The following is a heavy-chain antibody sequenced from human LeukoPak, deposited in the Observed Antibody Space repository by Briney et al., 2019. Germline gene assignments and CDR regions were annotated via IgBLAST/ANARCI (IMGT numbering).Heavy chain of an antibody. Sequence: GGSLRLSCAASGFTFSSYGMHWVRQAPGKGLEWVAVISYDGSNKYYADSVKGRFTISRDNSKNTLYLQMNSLRAEDTAVYYCAKSLRPSTSHRQWQTFSDYWGQGALVTVSS. CDR3: AKSLRPSTSHRQWQTFSDY. J-gene: IGHJ4*02. CDR2: ISYDGSNK. CDR1: GFTFSSYG. D-gene: IGHD2-2*01. V-gene: IGHV3-30*18.